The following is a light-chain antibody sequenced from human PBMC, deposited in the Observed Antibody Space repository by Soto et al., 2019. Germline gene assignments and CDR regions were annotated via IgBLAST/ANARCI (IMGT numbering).Light chain of an antibody. J-gene: IGLJ1*01. CDR3: CSFAGSYTLYV. CDR2: DVS. CDR1: SSDVGGYSY. V-gene: IGLV2-11*01. Sequence: LTQPRSVSGSPGQSVTISCTGTSSDVGGYSYVSWFQQHPGKAPKLMIYDVSKRPSGVPDRFPGSKSGNTASLTISGLQAEDEADYYCCSFAGSYTLYVFGTGTNVTVL.